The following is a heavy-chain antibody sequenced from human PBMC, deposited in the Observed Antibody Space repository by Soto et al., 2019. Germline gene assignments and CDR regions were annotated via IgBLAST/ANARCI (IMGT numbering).Heavy chain of an antibody. CDR2: IYYSGST. J-gene: IGHJ6*02. V-gene: IGHV4-59*01. CDR1: GGSISSYY. CDR3: ARVPTGGAVAGTFYYYGMDV. D-gene: IGHD6-19*01. Sequence: SETLSLTCTVSGGSISSYYWSWIRQPPGKGLEWIGYIYYSGSTNYNPSLKSRVTISVDTSKNQFSLKLSSVTAADTAVYYCARVPTGGAVAGTFYYYGMDVWGQGTTVT.